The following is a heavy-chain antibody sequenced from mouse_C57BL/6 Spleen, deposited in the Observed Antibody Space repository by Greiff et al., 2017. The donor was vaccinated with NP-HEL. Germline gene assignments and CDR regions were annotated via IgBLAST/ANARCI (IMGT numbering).Heavy chain of an antibody. V-gene: IGHV1-81*01. J-gene: IGHJ3*01. D-gene: IGHD1-1*01. CDR2: IYPRSGNT. CDR3: ARGGDYGSSPAWFAY. Sequence: VKLVESGAELARPGASVKLSCKASGYTFTSYGISWVKQRTGQGLEWIGEIYPRSGNTYYNEKFKGKATLTADKSSSTAYMELRSLTSEDSAVYFCARGGDYGSSPAWFAYWGQGTLVTVSA. CDR1: GYTFTSYG.